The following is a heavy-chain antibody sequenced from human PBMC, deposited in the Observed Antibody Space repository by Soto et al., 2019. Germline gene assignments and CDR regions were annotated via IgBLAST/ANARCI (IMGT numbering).Heavy chain of an antibody. V-gene: IGHV3-30-3*01. J-gene: IGHJ6*02. CDR2: ISYDGSNK. CDR3: ARDRGRGPPTFCTIFGVVTSPAYYYYVMDV. CDR1: GFTFSSYA. D-gene: IGHD3-3*01. Sequence: GGSLRLSCAASGFTFSSYAMHWVRQAPGKGLEWVAVISYDGSNKYYADSVKGRFTISRNNSKNTLYLQMNSPRAEDTAVYYWARDRGRGPPTFCTIFGVVTSPAYYYYVMDVWGQGTTVTVSS.